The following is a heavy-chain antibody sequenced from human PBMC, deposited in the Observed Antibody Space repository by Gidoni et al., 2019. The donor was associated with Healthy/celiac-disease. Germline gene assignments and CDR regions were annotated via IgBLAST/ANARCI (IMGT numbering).Heavy chain of an antibody. V-gene: IGHV3-20*04. CDR1: GFTFDYYG. D-gene: IGHD5-12*01. CDR3: ARDPLPMKDIVATVTYFDY. Sequence: EVPLVESGGGVVRPGGSLRLSCAASGFTFDYYGMSWVRQAPGKGLEWVSGINWNGGSTGYADSVKGRFTISRDNAKNSLYLQMNSLRAEDTALYYCARDPLPMKDIVATVTYFDYWGQGTLVTVSS. J-gene: IGHJ4*02. CDR2: INWNGGST.